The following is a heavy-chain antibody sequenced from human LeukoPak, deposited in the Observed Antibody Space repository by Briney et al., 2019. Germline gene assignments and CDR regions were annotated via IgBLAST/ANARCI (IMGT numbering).Heavy chain of an antibody. J-gene: IGHJ6*03. CDR3: ARGLYYMDV. V-gene: IGHV3-48*01. CDR1: GFTFSTHT. Sequence: GGSLRLSCAASGFTFSTHTMAWVRQAPGKGLEWLSYISGSSNVIYYADSVKGRSTISRDNAKDSLYLQMNSLKAEDTAVYYCARGLYYMDVWGKGTTVTVSS. CDR2: ISGSSNVI.